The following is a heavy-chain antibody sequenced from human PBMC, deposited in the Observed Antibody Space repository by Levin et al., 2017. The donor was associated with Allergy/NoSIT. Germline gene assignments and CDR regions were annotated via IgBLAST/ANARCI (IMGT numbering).Heavy chain of an antibody. CDR2: INSDGSST. CDR1: GFTFSTYW. J-gene: IGHJ6*02. V-gene: IGHV3-74*01. Sequence: QSGGSLRLSCAASGFTFSTYWMYWVRQAPGKGLVWVSRINSDGSSTSYADSVKGRFTISRDNAKNTLYLQMSSMRAEDTAMYYCARGLVYFGRPTYGMDVWGQGTTVTVSS. CDR3: ARGLVYFGRPTYGMDV. D-gene: IGHD3-3*01.